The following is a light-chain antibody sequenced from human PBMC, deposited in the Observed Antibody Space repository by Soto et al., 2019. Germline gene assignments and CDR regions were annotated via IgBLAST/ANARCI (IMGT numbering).Light chain of an antibody. CDR3: QPSNNYCT. J-gene: IGKJ1*01. V-gene: IGKV1-5*01. CDR2: DAS. Sequence: VGYTVTVTLRARQSVSGWLAWYQQKPGEAPKLLIYDASALPRGVPSRFSGSGAGTEFPLTITVSPLDVIRTYYCQPSNNYCTFGQGTKVDIK. CDR1: QSVSGW.